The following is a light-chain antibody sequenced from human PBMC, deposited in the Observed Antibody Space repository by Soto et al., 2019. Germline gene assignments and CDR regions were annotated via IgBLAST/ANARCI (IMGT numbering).Light chain of an antibody. Sequence: EIVFRQSPCTRCLSPGDKDTLSCRASQSVSSSYLAWYQQKPGQSPRLLIYGASSRATGIPDRFSGSGSGTDFTLTISRLEPEDFAVYYCQQYGSSPTWTLGQGTKVDIK. CDR2: GAS. CDR1: QSVSSSY. CDR3: QQYGSSPTWT. J-gene: IGKJ1*01. V-gene: IGKV3-20*01.